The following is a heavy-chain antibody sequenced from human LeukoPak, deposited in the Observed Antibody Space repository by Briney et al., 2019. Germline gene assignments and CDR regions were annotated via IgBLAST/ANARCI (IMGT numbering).Heavy chain of an antibody. CDR2: MQYDGSDK. D-gene: IGHD3-22*01. J-gene: IGHJ4*02. Sequence: PGGSLRLSCAASGFTFSNYGLHWVRQAPGKGLEWVTFMQYDGSDKFYADSVKGRFTISGDNSKNTLYLQMNSLRADDTAVYYCAKEYHDTSGFDYWGQGTLVTVSS. CDR3: AKEYHDTSGFDY. V-gene: IGHV3-30*02. CDR1: GFTFSNYG.